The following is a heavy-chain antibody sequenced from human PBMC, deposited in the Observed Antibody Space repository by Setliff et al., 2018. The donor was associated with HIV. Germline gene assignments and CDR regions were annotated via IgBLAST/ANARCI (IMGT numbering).Heavy chain of an antibody. Sequence: PSETLSLTCAVSGYSISSGYYWGWIRQPPGKGLEWIGSIYYSGSTYYNPSLKSRVTISVDTSKNQFSLKLSSVTAADTAVYYCARHMLYDSSGYTHAYFDYWGQGTLVTVSS. CDR1: GYSISSGYY. V-gene: IGHV4-38-2*01. CDR2: IYYSGST. J-gene: IGHJ4*02. D-gene: IGHD3-22*01. CDR3: ARHMLYDSSGYTHAYFDY.